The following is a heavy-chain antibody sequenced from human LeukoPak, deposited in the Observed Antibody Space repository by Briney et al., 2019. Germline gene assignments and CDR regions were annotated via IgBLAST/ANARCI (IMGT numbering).Heavy chain of an antibody. D-gene: IGHD5-12*01. CDR1: GFTFSSYS. V-gene: IGHV3-21*01. CDR3: ARDRGYDYNYYYYYYMDV. J-gene: IGHJ6*03. CDR2: ISSSSYI. Sequence: GGSLRLSCAASGFTFSSYSMNWVRQAPGKGLEWVSSISSSSYIYYADSVKGRFTISRDNAKNSLYLQMNSLRAEDTAVYYCARDRGYDYNYYYYYYMDVWGKGTTVTVSS.